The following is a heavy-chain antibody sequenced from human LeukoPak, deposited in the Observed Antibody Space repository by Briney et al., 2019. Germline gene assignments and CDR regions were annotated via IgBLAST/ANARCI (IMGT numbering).Heavy chain of an antibody. J-gene: IGHJ1*01. Sequence: SETLSLTCTVSGGLFSGYYWTWIRQSPGKGLEWIGEINHTGTTNYNPSLKSRVAMSVQKSKNQVFLKVTSVTAADTGVYYWAGAFLGVGRFQPGGKG. D-gene: IGHD2-8*01. CDR2: INHTGTT. CDR3: AGAFLGVGRFQP. V-gene: IGHV4-34*01. CDR1: GGLFSGYY.